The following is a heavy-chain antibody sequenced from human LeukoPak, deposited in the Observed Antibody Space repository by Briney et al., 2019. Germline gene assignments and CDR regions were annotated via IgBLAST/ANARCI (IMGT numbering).Heavy chain of an antibody. CDR3: ARTRYSSTWFLFDF. J-gene: IGHJ4*02. D-gene: IGHD6-13*01. CDR1: EFSFSLYW. CDR2: IKQDGSDQ. Sequence: QTGVSLRLSCAASEFSFSLYWMSWVRQAPGKGLEWVASIKQDGSDQYYVDSVKGRFTISRDNAENFLYLQMNSLRADDTAVYYCARTRYSSTWFLFDFWGQGDLVTVSS. V-gene: IGHV3-7*01.